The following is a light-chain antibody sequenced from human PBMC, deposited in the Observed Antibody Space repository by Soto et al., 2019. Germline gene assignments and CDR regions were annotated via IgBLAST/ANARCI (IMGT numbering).Light chain of an antibody. Sequence: QSALTQPASVSGAPGQSIAISCTGTSSDVGGYNYVSWYQHHPGKAHKLMVYDVSNRPSGVSNRFSGSKSGNTASLTISGLQAEDEADYYCSSYTSSSTDVFGTGTKVTVL. CDR1: SSDVGGYNY. V-gene: IGLV2-14*03. CDR3: SSYTSSSTDV. CDR2: DVS. J-gene: IGLJ1*01.